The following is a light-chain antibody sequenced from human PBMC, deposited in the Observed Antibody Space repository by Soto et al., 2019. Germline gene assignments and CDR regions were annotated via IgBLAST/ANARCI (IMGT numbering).Light chain of an antibody. CDR1: SGSVSSNYY. V-gene: IGLV8-61*01. J-gene: IGLJ3*02. CDR3: VLYMGGGLWL. CDR2: SSN. Sequence: QTVVTQEPSLSVSPGGTVTLTCALTSGSVSSNYYPSWYQQTPGQLPRTLMYSSNNRFFGVPDRFSGSILGNKAALTITGAQADDEADYYCVLYMGGGLWLFGGGTKLTVL.